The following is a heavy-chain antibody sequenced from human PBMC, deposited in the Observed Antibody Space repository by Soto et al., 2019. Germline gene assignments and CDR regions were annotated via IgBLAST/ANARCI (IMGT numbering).Heavy chain of an antibody. CDR2: ISYDGSNK. Sequence: QVQLVESGGGVVQPGRSLRLSCAASGFTFSSYGMHWVRQAPGKGLEWVAVISYDGSNKYYADSVKGRFTISRDNSKNTLYLQMNSLRAEDTAVYYCAKDPLSGSYKPANFDYWGQGTLVTVSS. J-gene: IGHJ4*02. CDR1: GFTFSSYG. CDR3: AKDPLSGSYKPANFDY. D-gene: IGHD1-26*01. V-gene: IGHV3-30*18.